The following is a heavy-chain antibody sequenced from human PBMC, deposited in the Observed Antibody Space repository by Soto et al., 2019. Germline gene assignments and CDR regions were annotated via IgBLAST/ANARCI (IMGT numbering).Heavy chain of an antibody. V-gene: IGHV3-23*01. D-gene: IGHD6-19*01. J-gene: IGHJ4*02. Sequence: GGSLRLSCAASGFTFTSYAMSWVRQAPGKGLEWVSAITGGGHSAYYADSVKGRFTISGDNSKNTLYLQMNSLRAEDTAVYYCAKDGHSSGCFDYWGQGALVTVSS. CDR3: AKDGHSSGCFDY. CDR1: GFTFTSYA. CDR2: ITGGGHSA.